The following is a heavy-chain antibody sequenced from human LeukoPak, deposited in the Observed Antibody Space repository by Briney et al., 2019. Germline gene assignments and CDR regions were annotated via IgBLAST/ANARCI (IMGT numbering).Heavy chain of an antibody. CDR2: VYQSGTT. CDR3: ARIFIRNGYSSYFDC. D-gene: IGHD5-18*01. J-gene: IGHJ4*02. Sequence: PSETLSLTCTVSGFSISSGHYWGWVRQPPGAGLEWIGSVYQSGTTYYNPSLKSRVTTSVDMSKNQFPLRLRPVTAADTAVYYCARIFIRNGYSSYFDCWGQGTLVTVSS. CDR1: GFSISSGHY. V-gene: IGHV4-38-2*02.